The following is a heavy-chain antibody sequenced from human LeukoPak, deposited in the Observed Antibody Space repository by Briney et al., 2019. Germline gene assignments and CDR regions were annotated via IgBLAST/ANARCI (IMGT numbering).Heavy chain of an antibody. Sequence: SETLSLTCIVSGGSISSYYWSWIRQPPGKGLEWIGYIYYTGSTNYNPSLKSRVTISVDTSKNQLSLKLRSVTAADTAVYYCARQDSGTYLNPLDIWGQGTVVAVSS. V-gene: IGHV4-59*08. CDR2: IYYTGST. CDR3: ARQDSGTYLNPLDI. D-gene: IGHD1-26*01. J-gene: IGHJ3*02. CDR1: GGSISSYY.